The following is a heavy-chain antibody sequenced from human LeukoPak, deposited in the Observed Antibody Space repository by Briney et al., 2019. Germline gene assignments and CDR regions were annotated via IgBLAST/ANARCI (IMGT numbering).Heavy chain of an antibody. V-gene: IGHV4-59*08. CDR3: ARGRPYSGGYHLDY. CDR2: IYYSGST. CDR1: GGSISSYY. J-gene: IGHJ4*02. D-gene: IGHD1-26*01. Sequence: SETLSLTCTVSGGSISSYYWSWIRQPPGKGLEWIGYIYYSGSTNYNPSLKSRVTISVDTSKNQFFLKPNSVTAADTAVYYCARGRPYSGGYHLDYWGQGTLVTVSA.